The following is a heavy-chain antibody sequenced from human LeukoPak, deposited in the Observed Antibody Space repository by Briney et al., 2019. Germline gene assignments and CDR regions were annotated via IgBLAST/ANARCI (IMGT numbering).Heavy chain of an antibody. CDR3: AHISACDFGY. D-gene: IGHD5-12*01. J-gene: IGHJ4*02. V-gene: IGHV2-5*02. Sequence: SGPSPSPLTQTLTLPCTISGFLVITSGVGVAWIRQPQGKAREWLALIYWDDDTRHSPSLQSRLTITKDTARYHVVLTMPIMVPVERATYSYAHISACDFGYWGEGNLVTVSS. CDR1: GFLVITSGVG. CDR2: IYWDDDT.